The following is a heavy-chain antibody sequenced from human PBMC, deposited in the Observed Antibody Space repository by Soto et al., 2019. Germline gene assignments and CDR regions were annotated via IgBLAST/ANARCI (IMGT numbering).Heavy chain of an antibody. CDR3: ARLLIVATSIDY. Sequence: QLQLQESGPGLVKPSETLSLTCTVSGGSISSSSYYWGWIRQPPGKGLEWIGSIYYSGSTYYNPSLKSRVTISVDTSKNQFSLKLSSVTAADTAVYYCARLLIVATSIDYWGQGTLVTVSS. CDR2: IYYSGST. V-gene: IGHV4-39*01. D-gene: IGHD5-12*01. CDR1: GGSISSSSYY. J-gene: IGHJ4*02.